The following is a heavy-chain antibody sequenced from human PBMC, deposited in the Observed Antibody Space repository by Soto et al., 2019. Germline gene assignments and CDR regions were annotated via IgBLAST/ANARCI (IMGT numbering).Heavy chain of an antibody. Sequence: WASVKVSCQASGYKFSNHDFSWVRQAPGQGLEWMGMISAYNGDSNYAQNLQGRVTMTTDTSTSTAYMELRSLRSDDTAVDYCARGEDTSGYSVGYAFDIWGQGTMVTVSS. D-gene: IGHD3-22*01. J-gene: IGHJ3*02. CDR2: ISAYNGDS. V-gene: IGHV1-18*01. CDR3: ARGEDTSGYSVGYAFDI. CDR1: GYKFSNHD.